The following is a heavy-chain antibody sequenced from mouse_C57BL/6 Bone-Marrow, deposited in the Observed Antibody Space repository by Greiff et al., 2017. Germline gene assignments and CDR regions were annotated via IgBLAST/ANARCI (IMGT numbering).Heavy chain of an antibody. V-gene: IGHV1-69*01. J-gene: IGHJ3*01. CDR3: ARSSCYGSSGLAY. CDR2: IDPSDSYT. Sequence: QVQLQQPGAELVMPGASVKLSCKASGYTFTSYWMHWVKQRPGQGLEWIGEIDPSDSYTNYNQKFQGKFTLTVDKSSSTAYMQLSSLTSEASAVYYCARSSCYGSSGLAYWGQETLVTVSA. CDR1: GYTFTSYW. D-gene: IGHD1-1*01.